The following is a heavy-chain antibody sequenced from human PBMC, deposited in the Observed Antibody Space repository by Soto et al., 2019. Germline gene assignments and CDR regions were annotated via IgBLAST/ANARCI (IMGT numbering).Heavy chain of an antibody. V-gene: IGHV4-39*01. J-gene: IGHJ4*02. CDR3: ARQFLVVVPAAMQRLLWFGELYFDY. D-gene: IGHD2-2*01. CDR2: IYYSGST. CDR1: GGSISSSSYY. Sequence: SETLSLTCTVSGGSISSSSYYWGWIRQPPGKGLEWIGSIYYSGSTYYNPSLKSRVTISVDTSKNQFSLKLSSVTAADTAVYYCARQFLVVVPAAMQRLLWFGELYFDYWGQGTLVTVSS.